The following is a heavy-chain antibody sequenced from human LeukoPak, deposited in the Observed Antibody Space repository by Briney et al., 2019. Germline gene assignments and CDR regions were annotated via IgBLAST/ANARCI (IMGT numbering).Heavy chain of an antibody. D-gene: IGHD6-25*01. CDR3: ARQLPTAAADTRGYFDY. CDR2: LFYGENT. V-gene: IGHV4-39*01. CDR1: VGSISPISSSTYY. J-gene: IGHJ4*02. Sequence: PSETLSLTCTVSVGSISPISSSTYYWGWIRQAPGKGLEWIGSLFYGENTHYNPSLKSRATLSVDSSKNQFSLKLTSVTAADAAVYFCARQLPTAAADTRGYFDYWGQGTVVTVSS.